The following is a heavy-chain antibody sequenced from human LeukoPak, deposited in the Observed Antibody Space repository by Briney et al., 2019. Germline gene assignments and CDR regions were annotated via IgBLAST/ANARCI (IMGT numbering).Heavy chain of an antibody. CDR3: AREFRGKDSGSRYGMDV. D-gene: IGHD3-10*01. CDR2: INYSGV. Sequence: SETLSLTCTVSGGSISSYYWGWIRQPPGKGLEWIGYINYSGVNYNPTLKSRVTISVDTSKNQFSLKLNSVTAADTAVYYCAREFRGKDSGSRYGMDVWGQGTTVTVSS. J-gene: IGHJ6*02. V-gene: IGHV4-59*01. CDR1: GGSISSYY.